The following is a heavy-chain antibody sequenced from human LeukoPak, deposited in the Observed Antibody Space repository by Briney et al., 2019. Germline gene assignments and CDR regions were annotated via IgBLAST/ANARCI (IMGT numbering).Heavy chain of an antibody. CDR2: IYYSGST. D-gene: IGHD7-27*01. V-gene: IGHV4-61*08. Sequence: PSETLSLTCTVSGGSISSGDYYWSWIRQPPGKGLEWIGYIYYSGSTNYNPSLKSRVTISVDTSKNQFSLKLSSVTAADTAVYYCARQPPGYYFDYWGQGTLVTVSS. J-gene: IGHJ4*02. CDR3: ARQPPGYYFDY. CDR1: GGSISSGDYY.